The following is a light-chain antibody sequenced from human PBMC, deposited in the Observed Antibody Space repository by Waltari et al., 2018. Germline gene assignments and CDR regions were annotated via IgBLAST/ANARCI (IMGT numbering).Light chain of an antibody. CDR1: QSLVYSDGNTY. CDR3: MQGTHWPT. V-gene: IGKV2-30*01. CDR2: KVS. J-gene: IGKJ1*01. Sequence: DVVMTQSPLSLPVTLGQPASISCRSCQSLVYSDGNTYLYWVHQRPGQSPRRLIYKVSNRDYGVPDRFSGSGSGTDFTLKISRVEAEDVGVYYCMQGTHWPTFGQGTKVEIK.